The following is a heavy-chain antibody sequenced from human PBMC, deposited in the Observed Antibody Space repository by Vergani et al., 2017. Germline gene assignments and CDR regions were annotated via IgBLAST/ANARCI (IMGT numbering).Heavy chain of an antibody. Sequence: EVQLVESGGGLVQPGRSLRLSCAASGFTFDDYAMHWVRQAPGKGLEWVSGISWNSGSIGYADSVKGRFTISRDNAKNSLYLQMNSLRAEDTALYYCARGESIAARPSYMDVWGKGTTVTVSS. D-gene: IGHD6-6*01. CDR2: ISWNSGSI. CDR3: ARGESIAARPSYMDV. CDR1: GFTFDDYA. V-gene: IGHV3-9*01. J-gene: IGHJ6*03.